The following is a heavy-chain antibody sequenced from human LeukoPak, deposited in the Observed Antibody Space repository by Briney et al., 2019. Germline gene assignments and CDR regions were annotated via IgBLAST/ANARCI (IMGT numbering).Heavy chain of an antibody. CDR1: GGTFSSYA. Sequence: ASVKVSCKASGGTFSSYAISWVRQAPGQGLEWMGWINPNSGDTNYAQKFQGRVTMTRDTSISTASMELSRLRSDDTAVYYCAREGGSGSYYNGFDYWGQGTLVTVSS. CDR3: AREGGSGSYYNGFDY. J-gene: IGHJ4*02. V-gene: IGHV1-2*02. D-gene: IGHD3-10*01. CDR2: INPNSGDT.